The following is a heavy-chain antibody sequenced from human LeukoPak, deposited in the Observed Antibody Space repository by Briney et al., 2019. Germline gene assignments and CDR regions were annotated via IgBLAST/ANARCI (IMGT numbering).Heavy chain of an antibody. J-gene: IGHJ3*02. CDR3: AKDSGLGYCSSTSCYYEGDAFDI. CDR2: IYYSGST. Sequence: KPSETLSLTCTVSGGSISDYYWSWIRQPPGKGLEWIGYIYYSGSTNYNPSLKSRVTISVDTSKNQFSLKLSSVTAADTAVYYCAKDSGLGYCSSTSCYYEGDAFDIWGQGTMVTVSS. D-gene: IGHD2-2*01. V-gene: IGHV4-59*01. CDR1: GGSISDYY.